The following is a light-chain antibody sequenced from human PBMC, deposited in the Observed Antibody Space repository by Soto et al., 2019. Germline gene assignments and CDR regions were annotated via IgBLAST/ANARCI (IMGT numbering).Light chain of an antibody. CDR2: DVN. V-gene: IGLV2-14*01. CDR3: TSYASSSTLVV. Sequence: QSALTQPASVSGSPGQSITLSCTGTSSDIGGYDFVSWYQRYPGKAPKLIIYDVNNRPSGVSNRFSGSKSGNTASLTISGLQAEDEADYYCTSYASSSTLVVFGGGTKVTVL. J-gene: IGLJ2*01. CDR1: SSDIGGYDF.